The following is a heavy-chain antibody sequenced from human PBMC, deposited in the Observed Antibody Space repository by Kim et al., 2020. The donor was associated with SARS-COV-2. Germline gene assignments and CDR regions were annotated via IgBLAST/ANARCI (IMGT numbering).Heavy chain of an antibody. D-gene: IGHD1-26*01. CDR3: ASWGRELVQRGFDY. Sequence: GGSLRLSCAASGFTFSSYAMHWVRQAPGKGLEWVAVISCDGSNKYYADSVKGRFTISRDNSKNTLYLQMNSLRAEDTAVYYCASWGRELVQRGFDYWGQG. V-gene: IGHV3-30-3*01. CDR2: ISCDGSNK. CDR1: GFTFSSYA. J-gene: IGHJ4*02.